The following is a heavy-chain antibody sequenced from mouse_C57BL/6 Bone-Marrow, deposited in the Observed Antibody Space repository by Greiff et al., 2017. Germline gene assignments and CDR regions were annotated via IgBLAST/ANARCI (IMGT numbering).Heavy chain of an antibody. Sequence: QVQLQQSGPELVKPGASVKISCTASGYAFSSSWMNWVKQRPGKGLEWIGRIYPGDGDTNYNGKFKGKATLTADKSSSTAYMQLSSLTSEDSAVYFCARSRYYGSSYVEGWGTGTTVTVSS. D-gene: IGHD1-1*01. CDR2: IYPGDGDT. CDR3: ARSRYYGSSYVEG. J-gene: IGHJ1*03. CDR1: GYAFSSSW. V-gene: IGHV1-82*01.